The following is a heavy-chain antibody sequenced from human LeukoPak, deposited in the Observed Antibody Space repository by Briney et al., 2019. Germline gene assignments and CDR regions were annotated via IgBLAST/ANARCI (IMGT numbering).Heavy chain of an antibody. CDR3: ARAFSSYSSGWYEDY. V-gene: IGHV7-4-1*02. D-gene: IGHD6-19*01. CDR2: INTNTGNP. J-gene: IGHJ4*02. CDR1: GYTFISYA. Sequence: ASVKVSCKASGYTFISYAMNWVRQAPGQGLEWMGWINTNTGNPTYAQGFTGRFVFSLDTSVSTAYLQISSLNTEDTAVYYCARAFSSYSSGWYEDYWGQGTLVTVSS.